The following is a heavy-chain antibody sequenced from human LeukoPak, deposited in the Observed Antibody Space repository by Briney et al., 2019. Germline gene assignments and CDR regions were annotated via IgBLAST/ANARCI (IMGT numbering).Heavy chain of an antibody. D-gene: IGHD5-24*01. CDR1: GFTFDDYA. CDR3: AKDTLATISAIDY. V-gene: IGHV3-9*01. J-gene: IGHJ4*02. CDR2: ISWNSDNI. Sequence: GGPLRLSCAASGFTFDDYAMHWVRQAPGKGLEWVSGISWNSDNINYADSVKGRFTISRDNAKNSLYLQMNSLRAEDTALYYCAKDTLATISAIDYWGQGTLVTVSS.